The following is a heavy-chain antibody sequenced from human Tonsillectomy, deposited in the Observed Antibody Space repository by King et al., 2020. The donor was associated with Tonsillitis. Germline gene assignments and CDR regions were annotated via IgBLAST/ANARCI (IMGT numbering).Heavy chain of an antibody. CDR2: IKQDGSEK. CDR1: GFIFSRYW. J-gene: IGHJ6*02. Sequence: VQLVESGGGLVQPGGSLRLSCAVSGFIFSRYWMNWVRQAPGKGLEWVANIKQDGSEKYYVDSVKGRFTISRDNAKNSLYLQMNSLRAEDTAVYYCARGATYLYERRGYYYGVSESSGMGVWGQGTTVTVSS. D-gene: IGHD3-22*01. CDR3: ARGATYLYERRGYYYGVSESSGMGV. V-gene: IGHV3-7*01.